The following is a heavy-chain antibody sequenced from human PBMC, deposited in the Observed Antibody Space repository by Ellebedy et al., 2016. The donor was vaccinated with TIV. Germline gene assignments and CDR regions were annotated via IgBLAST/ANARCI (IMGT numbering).Heavy chain of an antibody. CDR1: GFTFRASW. Sequence: GESLKISXAASGFTFRASWMHWVRQAPGKGLVWVSRIHPDGSDTTYADSVKGRFTISRDNAKNTLYLQMNSLRAEDTAVYYCAKDRGYGSGRSPDYWGQGILVTVSS. CDR2: IHPDGSDT. J-gene: IGHJ4*02. CDR3: AKDRGYGSGRSPDY. V-gene: IGHV3-74*01. D-gene: IGHD3-10*01.